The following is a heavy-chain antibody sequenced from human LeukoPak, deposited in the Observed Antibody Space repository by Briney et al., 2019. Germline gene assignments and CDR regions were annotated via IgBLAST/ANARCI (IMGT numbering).Heavy chain of an antibody. Sequence: PSETLSLTCTVSGGSISNYYWSWIRQPPGKGLEWIGYISYSGSTNYNPSLKSRVTISVDTSKKQFSLKLSSVTAADTAVYYCAGYGNYWDWYFDLWGRGTLVTVSS. CDR2: ISYSGST. J-gene: IGHJ2*01. D-gene: IGHD4-11*01. V-gene: IGHV4-59*01. CDR3: AGYGNYWDWYFDL. CDR1: GGSISNYY.